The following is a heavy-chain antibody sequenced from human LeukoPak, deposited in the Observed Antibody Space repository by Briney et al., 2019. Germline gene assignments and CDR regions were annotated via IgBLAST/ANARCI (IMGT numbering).Heavy chain of an antibody. V-gene: IGHV1-46*01. CDR1: GYTFTSYY. Sequence: GASVKVSCKAAGYTFTSYYMHWGRQAPGQGLEGMGIINPSGGSTSYAQKFQGRVTMTRDTSTSTVYMELSSLRSEDTAVYYCARERYSYGYDYWGQGTLVTVSS. CDR3: ARERYSYGYDY. D-gene: IGHD5-18*01. CDR2: INPSGGST. J-gene: IGHJ4*02.